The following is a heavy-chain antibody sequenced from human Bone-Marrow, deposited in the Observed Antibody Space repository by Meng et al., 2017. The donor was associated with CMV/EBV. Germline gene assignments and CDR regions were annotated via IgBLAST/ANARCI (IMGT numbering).Heavy chain of an antibody. Sequence: SLKISCAASGFTFSSYWMSWVRQAPGKGLEWVSGISWNSGSIGYADSVKGRFTISRDNAKNSLYLQMNSLRAEDMALYYCAKEGPTGGGHFDYWGQGTLVTVSS. CDR1: GFTFSSYW. CDR3: AKEGPTGGGHFDY. V-gene: IGHV3-9*03. CDR2: ISWNSGSI. D-gene: IGHD3-16*01. J-gene: IGHJ4*02.